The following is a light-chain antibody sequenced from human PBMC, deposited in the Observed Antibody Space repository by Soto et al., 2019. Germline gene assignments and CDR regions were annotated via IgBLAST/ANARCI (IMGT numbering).Light chain of an antibody. V-gene: IGKV4-1*01. CDR3: QQYDDLLT. J-gene: IGKJ4*01. Sequence: DIVMTQSPGSLAVSLGERATINCRSSQSVLYSSNNKDSIAWYQQKPGQPPRLLIYWASTRESGVPDRFSGIGSGTDFTLTIISLQAEDAAVYYCQQYDDLLTCGGGTKVEIK. CDR1: QSVLYSSNNKDS. CDR2: WAS.